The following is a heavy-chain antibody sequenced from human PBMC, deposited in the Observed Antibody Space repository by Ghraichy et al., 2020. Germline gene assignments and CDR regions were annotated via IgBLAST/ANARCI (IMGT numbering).Heavy chain of an antibody. J-gene: IGHJ4*02. CDR1: GGSISSSSYY. CDR3: ARQDAKLISMVRGVIPGSIDY. CDR2: IYYSGST. D-gene: IGHD3-10*01. Sequence: SETLSLTCTVSGGSISSSSYYWGWIRQPPGKGLEWIGTIYYSGSTYYDPSLKSRVTISVDTSKNQFSLKLSSVTAADTAVYYCARQDAKLISMVRGVIPGSIDYWGQGTLVTVSS. V-gene: IGHV4-39*01.